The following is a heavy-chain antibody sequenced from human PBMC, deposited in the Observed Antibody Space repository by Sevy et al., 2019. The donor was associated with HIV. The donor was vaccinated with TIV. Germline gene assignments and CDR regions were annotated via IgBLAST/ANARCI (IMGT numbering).Heavy chain of an antibody. V-gene: IGHV3-7*01. D-gene: IGHD5-18*01. J-gene: IGHJ4*02. CDR3: VREGLGGFSYSLDC. CDR2: MKQDGSEK. Sequence: GGSLRLSCAASGFTFSSYWMSWVRQAPGKGLEWVATMKQDGSEKYFVDSVKGRFTISRDNAKHSLYLQMISLRAEDTAVYYCVREGLGGFSYSLDCWGQGTLVTVSS. CDR1: GFTFSSYW.